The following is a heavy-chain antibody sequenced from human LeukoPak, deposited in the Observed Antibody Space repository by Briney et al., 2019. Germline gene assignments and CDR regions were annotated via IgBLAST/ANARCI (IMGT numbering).Heavy chain of an antibody. J-gene: IGHJ4*02. CDR2: IKQDGSEK. D-gene: IGHD2-15*01. CDR1: GFTFSSYS. V-gene: IGHV3-7*01. CDR3: ARGPFSYCSSGSCFFDY. Sequence: GGSLRLSCAASGFTFSSYSMSWVCHAPGKGLEWVANIKQDGSEKYYVDSVKGRFTISRDNAKNSLYLQMNSLRAEDTAVYYCARGPFSYCSSGSCFFDYWGQGTLVTVSS.